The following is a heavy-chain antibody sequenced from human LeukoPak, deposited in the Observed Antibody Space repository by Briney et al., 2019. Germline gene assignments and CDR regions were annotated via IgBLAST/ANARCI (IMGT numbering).Heavy chain of an antibody. V-gene: IGHV1-8*01. CDR3: ARGGGYYDRSAKYFIRPPEF. D-gene: IGHD3-22*01. Sequence: GASVKVSCTASGYTFTSYDINWVRQAPGQGLEWMGWMNPNSGNTGYAQKFQGRVTMTRNTSISTAYMELSSLRSEDTAVYYCARGGGYYDRSAKYFIRPPEFWGQGTLVTVSS. CDR2: MNPNSGNT. CDR1: GYTFTSYD. J-gene: IGHJ4*02.